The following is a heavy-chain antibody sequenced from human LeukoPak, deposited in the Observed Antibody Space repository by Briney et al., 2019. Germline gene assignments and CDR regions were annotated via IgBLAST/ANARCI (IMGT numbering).Heavy chain of an antibody. CDR1: GASITRSYW. CDR3: AQIWGY. D-gene: IGHD3-16*01. CDR2: ISHSGTT. J-gene: IGHJ4*02. Sequence: SGTLSLTCAVSGASITRSYWWAWVRQPPGMGLGWIGEISHSGTTNYSPSLKSRVTISIDESKNQLSLRLTSVTAADTAMYYCAQIWGYWGPGTLVTVSS. V-gene: IGHV4-4*02.